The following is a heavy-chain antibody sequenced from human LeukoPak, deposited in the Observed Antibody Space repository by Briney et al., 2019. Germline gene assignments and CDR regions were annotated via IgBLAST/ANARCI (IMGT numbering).Heavy chain of an antibody. CDR1: GFTFSSYE. Sequence: PGGSLRLSCAASGFTFSSYEMNWVRQAPGKGLEWVSYISSSGSTIYYADSVKGRFTISRDNAKNSPYLQMNSLRAEDTAVYYCARDAKDKNSYGFSDYWGQGTLVTVSS. D-gene: IGHD5-18*01. CDR2: ISSSGSTI. J-gene: IGHJ4*02. V-gene: IGHV3-48*03. CDR3: ARDAKDKNSYGFSDY.